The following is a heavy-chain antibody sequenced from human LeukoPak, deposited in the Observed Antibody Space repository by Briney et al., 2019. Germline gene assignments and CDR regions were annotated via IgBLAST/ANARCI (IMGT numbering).Heavy chain of an antibody. J-gene: IGHJ5*02. CDR1: GGSISSSSYY. CDR2: INHSGST. D-gene: IGHD2-2*01. CDR3: ARGSEDIVVVPAAGGGFGELLGS. V-gene: IGHV4-39*07. Sequence: SETLSLTCTVSGGSISSSSYYWSWIRQPPGKGLEWIGEINHSGSTNYNPSLKSRVTISVDTSKNQFSLKLSSVTAADTAVYYCARGSEDIVVVPAAGGGFGELLGSLGQGTLVTVSS.